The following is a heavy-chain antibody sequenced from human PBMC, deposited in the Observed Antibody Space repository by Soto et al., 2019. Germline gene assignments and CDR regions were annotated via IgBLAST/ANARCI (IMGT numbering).Heavy chain of an antibody. V-gene: IGHV4-39*01. CDR2: IYYSGST. J-gene: IGHJ6*03. Sequence: SETLSLTCTVSGGSISSSSYYWGWIRQPPGKGLEWIGCIYYSGSTYYNPSLKSRVTISVDTSKNQFSLKLSFVTAADTAVYYCARHRPDYYGSGSYRYYYYYYMDVWGKGTTVTVSS. D-gene: IGHD3-10*01. CDR3: ARHRPDYYGSGSYRYYYYYYMDV. CDR1: GGSISSSSYY.